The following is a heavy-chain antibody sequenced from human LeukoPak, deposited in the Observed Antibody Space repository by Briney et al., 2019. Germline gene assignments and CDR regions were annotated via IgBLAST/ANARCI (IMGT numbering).Heavy chain of an antibody. J-gene: IGHJ3*02. D-gene: IGHD2-2*01. Sequence: PSETLSLTCTVSGGSISSYYWSWIRQPPGKGLEWIGYIYYSGSTNYNPSLKSRVTISVDTSKNQFSLKLSSVTAADTAVYYCARILYLGYCSSTSCPAAFDIWGQGTMVTVSS. CDR1: GGSISSYY. CDR3: ARILYLGYCSSTSCPAAFDI. V-gene: IGHV4-59*01. CDR2: IYYSGST.